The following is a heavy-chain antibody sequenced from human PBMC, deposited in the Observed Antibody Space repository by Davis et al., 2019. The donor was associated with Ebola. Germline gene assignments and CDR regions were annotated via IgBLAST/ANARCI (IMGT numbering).Heavy chain of an antibody. CDR3: APDPSTFISTTNF. D-gene: IGHD1/OR15-1a*01. V-gene: IGHV3-21*04. J-gene: IGHJ4*02. CDR1: GFTFSSYS. Sequence: GESLKISCAASGFTFSSYSMNWVRQAPGKGLEWVSSISSSSSYIYYADSVKGRFTISRDNSKNTLFLEMNSLSVEDTAVYYCAPDPSTFISTTNFWGQGVQVTVSS. CDR2: ISSSSSYI.